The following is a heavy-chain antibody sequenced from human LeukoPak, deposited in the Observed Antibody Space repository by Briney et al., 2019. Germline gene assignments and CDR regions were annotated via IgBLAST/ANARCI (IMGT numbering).Heavy chain of an antibody. CDR2: ISSSGSTI. CDR1: GFTFSSYE. Sequence: GGSLRLSCAASGFTFSSYEMNWVRQAPGKGLEWVSYISSSGSTIYYADSVKGRFTISRDNAKNSLYLQMNSLRAEDTAVYYCARWAWELLSANTARYFDYWGQGTLVTVSS. D-gene: IGHD1-26*01. V-gene: IGHV3-48*03. J-gene: IGHJ4*02. CDR3: ARWAWELLSANTARYFDY.